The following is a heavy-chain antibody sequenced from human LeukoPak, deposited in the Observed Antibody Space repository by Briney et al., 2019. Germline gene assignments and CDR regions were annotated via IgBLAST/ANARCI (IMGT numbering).Heavy chain of an antibody. J-gene: IGHJ4*02. CDR3: ARGGGAF. Sequence: GGSLRLSCAVSGFTFSNYGMSWVRQAPGKGLEWVANIKPDGGEKHYVDSVKGRFTISRDNAKSSQYLQMNSLRAEDTAMYYCARGGGAFWGQGTLVTVSS. V-gene: IGHV3-7*01. D-gene: IGHD1-26*01. CDR1: GFTFSNYG. CDR2: IKPDGGEK.